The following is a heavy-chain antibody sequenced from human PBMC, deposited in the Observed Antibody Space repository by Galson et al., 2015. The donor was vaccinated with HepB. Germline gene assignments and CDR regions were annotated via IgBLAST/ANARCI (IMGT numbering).Heavy chain of an antibody. CDR3: ARDGIEEYDILTGQDNWFDP. D-gene: IGHD3-9*01. Sequence: SVKVSCKASGGTFSSYAISWVRQAPGQGLEWMGRIIPILGIANYAQKFQGRVTITADKSTSTAYMELSSLRSEDTAVYYCARDGIEEYDILTGQDNWFDPWGQGTLVTVSS. CDR1: GGTFSSYA. J-gene: IGHJ5*02. CDR2: IIPILGIA. V-gene: IGHV1-69*04.